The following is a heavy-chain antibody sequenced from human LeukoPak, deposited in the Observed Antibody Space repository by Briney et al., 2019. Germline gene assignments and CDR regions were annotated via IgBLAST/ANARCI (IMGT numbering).Heavy chain of an antibody. V-gene: IGHV1-69*05. CDR1: GGTFSSYA. CDR2: IIPIFGTA. J-gene: IGHJ4*02. Sequence: SVKVSCKASGGTFSSYAISWVRQAPGQGLEWMGRIIPIFGTANYAQKFQGRVTITTDESTSTAYMELSSLRSEDTAVYYCARDRSPAPNPFDYWGQGTLVTVSS. CDR3: ARDRSPAPNPFDY. D-gene: IGHD1-14*01.